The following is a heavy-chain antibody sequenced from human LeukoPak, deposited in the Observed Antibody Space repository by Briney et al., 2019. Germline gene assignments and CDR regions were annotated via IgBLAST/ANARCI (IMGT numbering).Heavy chain of an antibody. Sequence: SQTLSLTCAISGDSVSSNTAAWTWIRQSPSRGLEWLGRTYYRSKWYNDYAVSVKSRITVNPDTSKNQFSLQLNSVTPEDTAVYYCARQVGATRYYFDCWGQGTLVTVSS. CDR3: ARQVGATRYYFDC. CDR1: GDSVSSNTAA. V-gene: IGHV6-1*01. CDR2: TYYRSKWYN. D-gene: IGHD1-26*01. J-gene: IGHJ4*02.